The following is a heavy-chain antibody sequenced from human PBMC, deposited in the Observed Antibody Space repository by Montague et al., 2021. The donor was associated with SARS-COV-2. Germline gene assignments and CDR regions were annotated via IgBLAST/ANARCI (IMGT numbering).Heavy chain of an antibody. CDR1: GGSISSSSYY. CDR3: ARVPYRLLFVPRYYGMDV. CDR2: IYYSGST. V-gene: IGHV4-39*07. Sequence: SETLSLTCTVSGGSISSSSYYWGWLRQAPGKGLEWIGSIYYSGSTYYNPSLKSRVTISVDTSKNQYSLKLSSATAADTAVYYCARVPYRLLFVPRYYGMDVWGQGTTVTVSS. D-gene: IGHD2-2*01. J-gene: IGHJ6*02.